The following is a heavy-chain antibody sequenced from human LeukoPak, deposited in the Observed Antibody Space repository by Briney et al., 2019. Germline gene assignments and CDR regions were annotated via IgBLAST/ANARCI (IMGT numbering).Heavy chain of an antibody. CDR2: IRSSGADI. D-gene: IGHD3-10*01. CDR3: ARALSGTYLDF. Sequence: GGSLRLSCAASGFTLSDYYMTWIRRAPGRGLEWVSYIRSSGADIFYADSVKGRFSISRDIAKNSLYLQMDSLRAEDTAVYYCARALSGTYLDFWGQGTLVTVSS. CDR1: GFTLSDYY. V-gene: IGHV3-11*01. J-gene: IGHJ4*02.